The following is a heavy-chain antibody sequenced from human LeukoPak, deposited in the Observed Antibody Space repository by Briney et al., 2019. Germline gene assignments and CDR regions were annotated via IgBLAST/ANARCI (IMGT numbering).Heavy chain of an antibody. CDR1: GGTFSSYA. CDR2: IIPIFGTA. V-gene: IGHV1-69*01. J-gene: IGHJ6*03. Sequence: SVKVSCKASGGTFSSYAISWVRQAPAQGLEWMGGIIPIFGTANYAQKFQGRVTITADESTSTAYMELSSLRSEDTAVYYCARDRCSSTSCYVSYHYYYYMDVWGKGTTVTVSS. D-gene: IGHD2-2*01. CDR3: ARDRCSSTSCYVSYHYYYYMDV.